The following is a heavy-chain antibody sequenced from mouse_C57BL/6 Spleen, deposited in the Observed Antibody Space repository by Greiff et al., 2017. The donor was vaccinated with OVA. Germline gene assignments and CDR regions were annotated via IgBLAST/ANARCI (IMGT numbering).Heavy chain of an antibody. CDR3: ARSNYSNYGDYAMDY. V-gene: IGHV1-81*01. Sequence: QVQLQQSGAELARPGASVKLSCKASGYTFTSYGISWVKQRTGQGLEWIGEIYPRSGNTYYNEKFKGKATLTADKSSSTAYMELRSLTSEDSAVYFCARSNYSNYGDYAMDYWGQGTSVTVSS. CDR2: IYPRSGNT. CDR1: GYTFTSYG. D-gene: IGHD2-5*01. J-gene: IGHJ4*01.